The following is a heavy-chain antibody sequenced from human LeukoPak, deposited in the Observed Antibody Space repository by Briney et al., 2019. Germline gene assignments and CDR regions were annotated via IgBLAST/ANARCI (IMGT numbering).Heavy chain of an antibody. Sequence: ASVKVSCKASGYTFTGYYMHWVRQAPGQGLEWVGWINPNSGGTNYAQKFQGRVTMTRDTSISTAYMELSRLRSDDTAVYYCARETWFGGPDMDVWGKGTTVTVSS. J-gene: IGHJ6*03. V-gene: IGHV1-2*02. CDR1: GYTFTGYY. D-gene: IGHD3-10*01. CDR2: INPNSGGT. CDR3: ARETWFGGPDMDV.